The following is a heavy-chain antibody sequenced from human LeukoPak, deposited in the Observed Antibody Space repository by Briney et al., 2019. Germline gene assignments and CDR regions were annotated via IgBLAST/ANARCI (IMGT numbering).Heavy chain of an antibody. CDR2: ISSSSDTI. CDR1: GFTLSSYS. V-gene: IGHV3-48*01. CDR3: ARWSGSGWYPG. Sequence: GGSLRLSCAASGFTLSSYSMSWVRQAPGKGLEWVSYISSSSDTIYYTDSVKGRFTISRDNAKNSLYLQMNSLRAEDTAVYHCARWSGSGWYPGWGQGTLVTVSS. D-gene: IGHD6-19*01. J-gene: IGHJ4*02.